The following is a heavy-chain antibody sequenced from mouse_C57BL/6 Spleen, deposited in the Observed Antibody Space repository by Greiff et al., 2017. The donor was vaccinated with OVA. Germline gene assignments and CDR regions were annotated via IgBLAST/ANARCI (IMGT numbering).Heavy chain of an antibody. CDR2: IDPSDSYT. CDR1: GYTFTSYW. J-gene: IGHJ2*01. V-gene: IGHV1-50*01. Sequence: QVQLQQPGAELVKPGASVKLSCKASGYTFTSYWMQWVKQRPGQGLEWIGEIDPSDSYTNYNQKFKGKAILTVDTSSSTAYMQLSSLTSEDSAVYYCARNYGMDYWGQGTTLTVSS. CDR3: ARNYGMDY. D-gene: IGHD1-1*01.